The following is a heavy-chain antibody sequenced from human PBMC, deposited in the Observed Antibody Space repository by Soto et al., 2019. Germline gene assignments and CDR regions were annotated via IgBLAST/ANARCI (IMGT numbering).Heavy chain of an antibody. J-gene: IGHJ4*02. CDR3: ARGAVTGTSLFDY. CDR1: GFTLTTYS. Sequence: EVQLVESGGGLVQPGGSLRLSCAVSGFTLTTYSMNWVRQAPGKGLGWISFINKNGFTIYYADSVKGRFTISRDYAKNSLYLQMDSLRHEDTAVYYCARGAVTGTSLFDYWGLGTLVTVSS. D-gene: IGHD6-19*01. V-gene: IGHV3-48*02. CDR2: INKNGFTI.